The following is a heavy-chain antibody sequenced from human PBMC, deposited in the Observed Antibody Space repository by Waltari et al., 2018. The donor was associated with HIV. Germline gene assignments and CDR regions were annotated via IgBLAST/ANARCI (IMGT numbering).Heavy chain of an antibody. Sequence: EVQLLESGGDLVQPGGSLRLYCADSGFTCRADDMDRVRQAPGKGLEWVSSITGSGGSPEFADSVKGRFTISRDNSKNTLYLQMNNLRGEDTAVYYCVRSVDYWGQGTLVTVSS. V-gene: IGHV3-23*01. J-gene: IGHJ4*02. CDR2: ITGSGGSP. CDR1: GFTCRADD. CDR3: VRSVDY.